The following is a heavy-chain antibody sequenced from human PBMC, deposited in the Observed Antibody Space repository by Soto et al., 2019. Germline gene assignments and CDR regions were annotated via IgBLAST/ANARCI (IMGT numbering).Heavy chain of an antibody. J-gene: IGHJ4*01. CDR2: IYTSGST. CDR1: GGSISRYY. Sequence: SETLSLTYTVSGGSISRYYWSWIRQPAGKGLEWIGRIYTSGSTNYNPSLKSRVTMSVDRSKNQFSLKLSSVTAADTAVYYCARGCRSLVIVYAYSAQGSPVTGSA. D-gene: IGHD2-8*01. CDR3: ARGCRSLVIVYAY. V-gene: IGHV4-4*07.